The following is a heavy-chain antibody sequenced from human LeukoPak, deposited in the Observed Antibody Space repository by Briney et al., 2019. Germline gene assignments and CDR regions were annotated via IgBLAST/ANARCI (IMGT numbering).Heavy chain of an antibody. CDR3: ARDLGYDYRGYYYYGMDV. D-gene: IGHD5-12*01. CDR2: IYTSGST. Sequence: SETLFLTCTVSGGSISSYYWSWIRQPAGKGLEWIGRIYTSGSTNYNPSLKSRVTMSVDTSKNQFSLKLSSVTAADTAVYYCARDLGYDYRGYYYYGMDVWGQGTTVTVSS. J-gene: IGHJ6*02. V-gene: IGHV4-4*07. CDR1: GGSISSYY.